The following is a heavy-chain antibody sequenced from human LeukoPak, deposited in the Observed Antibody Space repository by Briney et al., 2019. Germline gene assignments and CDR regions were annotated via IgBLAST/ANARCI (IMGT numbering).Heavy chain of an antibody. D-gene: IGHD5/OR15-5a*01. Sequence: ASVKVSCKTSGYTFTSYGVSWVRQAPGQGLEWMGWISAYNGNTDYPQRLQGRVTMTTDTSTNTANMELRSLRSDDTAVYYCARDESVFDIWGPGTMVTVSS. CDR2: ISAYNGNT. V-gene: IGHV1-18*01. CDR3: ARDESVFDI. CDR1: GYTFTSYG. J-gene: IGHJ3*02.